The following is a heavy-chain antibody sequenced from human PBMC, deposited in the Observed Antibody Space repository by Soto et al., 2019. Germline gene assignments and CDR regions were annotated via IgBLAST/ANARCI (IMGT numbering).Heavy chain of an antibody. J-gene: IGHJ5*02. D-gene: IGHD3-10*01. CDR1: GGSISSGDYY. CDR2: IYYSGST. V-gene: IGHV4-30-4*01. CDR3: ARGKLIGSGSYYANWFDP. Sequence: SETLSLTCTVSGGSISSGDYYWSWIRQPPGKGLEWIGYIYYSGSTYYNPSLKSRVTISVETSKKKFSLNLSSVTAADTAVYYCARGKLIGSGSYYANWFDPWGQGTLVTV.